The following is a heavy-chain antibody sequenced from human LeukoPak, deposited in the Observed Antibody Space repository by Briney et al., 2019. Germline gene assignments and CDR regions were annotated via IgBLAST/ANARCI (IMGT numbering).Heavy chain of an antibody. J-gene: IGHJ4*02. CDR3: ARDIPTYDFDY. CDR2: ISRSSGDI. CDR1: GFTFSSYG. Sequence: GGSLRLSCAASGFTFSSYGMNRVRQAPGKGLEWVSFISRSSGDIYYADSVKGRFTISRDDAKSSLYLQMNSLRAEDTAVYYCARDIPTYDFDYWGQGTLVTVSS. D-gene: IGHD3-22*01. V-gene: IGHV3-21*05.